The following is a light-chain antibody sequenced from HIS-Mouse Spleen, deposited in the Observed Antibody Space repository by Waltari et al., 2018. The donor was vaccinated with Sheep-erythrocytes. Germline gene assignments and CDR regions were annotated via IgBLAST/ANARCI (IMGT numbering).Light chain of an antibody. V-gene: IGLV2-11*01. Sequence: QSALTQPRPVSGSPGQSVTISCTGTSSDVGGYNYVSWYQQHPGKAHKLMIYDVSKRPSGVPDRFSGSKSGNTASLTISGLQAEDEADYYCCSYAGSYNHVFATGTKVTVL. J-gene: IGLJ1*01. CDR1: SSDVGGYNY. CDR2: DVS. CDR3: CSYAGSYNHV.